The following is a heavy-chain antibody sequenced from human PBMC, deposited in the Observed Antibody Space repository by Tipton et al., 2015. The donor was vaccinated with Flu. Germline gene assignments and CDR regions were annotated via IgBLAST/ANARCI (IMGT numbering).Heavy chain of an antibody. D-gene: IGHD2-15*01. CDR2: IKSKSDGGTE. CDR1: GFTFSNPW. Sequence: QLVQSGGGLVNPGGSLRLSCAASGFTFSNPWLAWVRQAPGMGLEWVARIKSKSDGGTEDYAAPVKGRFTISRDDSKNTLYLQMNSLKIEDTGIYYCTARYCSGGSCYSDDFFDYWGQGTLVTVSS. J-gene: IGHJ4*02. V-gene: IGHV3-15*01. CDR3: TARYCSGGSCYSDDFFDY.